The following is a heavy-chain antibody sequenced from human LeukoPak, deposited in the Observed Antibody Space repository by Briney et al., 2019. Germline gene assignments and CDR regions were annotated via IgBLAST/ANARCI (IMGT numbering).Heavy chain of an antibody. CDR1: GFTFSSYA. CDR2: ISYDGSNK. Sequence: PGRSLRLSCAASGFTFSSYAMHWVRQAPGKGLEWVAVISYDGSNKYYADSVKGRFTISRDNSKNTLCLQMNSLRAEDTAVYYCARVSVQRGVNIVVTWGQGTLVTVSS. D-gene: IGHD2-2*01. V-gene: IGHV3-30-3*01. CDR3: ARVSVQRGVNIVVT. J-gene: IGHJ5*02.